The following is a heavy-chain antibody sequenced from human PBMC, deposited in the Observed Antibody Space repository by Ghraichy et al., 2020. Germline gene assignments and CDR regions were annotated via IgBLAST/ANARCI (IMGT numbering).Heavy chain of an antibody. V-gene: IGHV4-34*01. D-gene: IGHD6-19*01. J-gene: IGHJ4*02. CDR2: IHHSGST. CDR1: VGSFSDYY. Sequence: GSLRLSCAVYVGSFSDYYWSWIRQPPGKGLEWIGEIHHSGSTNYNPSLKSRVTISVDTSKNQFSLKLSSVTAADTAVYYCARLIAVAGGEYWGQGTRVTVSS. CDR3: ARLIAVAGGEY.